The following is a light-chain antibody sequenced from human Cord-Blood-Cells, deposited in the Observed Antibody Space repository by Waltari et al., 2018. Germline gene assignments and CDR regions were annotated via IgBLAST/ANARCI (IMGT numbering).Light chain of an antibody. Sequence: DIQMTQSPSSLSASVGARVTITCQARQDISNYLTWYQQKPGKAPKLLIYDASNLETGVPSRFSGSGSGTDFTFTISNLQPEDIATYYCQQYDNLPLTFGGGTKVEIK. CDR2: DAS. CDR1: QDISNY. J-gene: IGKJ4*01. CDR3: QQYDNLPLT. V-gene: IGKV1-33*01.